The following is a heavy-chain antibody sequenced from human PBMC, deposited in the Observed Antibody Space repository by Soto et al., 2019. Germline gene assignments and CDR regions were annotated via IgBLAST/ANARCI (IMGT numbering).Heavy chain of an antibody. J-gene: IGHJ4*02. CDR2: IYWDDDK. D-gene: IGHD3-10*01. Sequence: SGPTLANPTQTLMLTYSFSWFSLSTSGGGVGWIRQPPGKALEWLALIYWDDDKRYSPSLKSRLTITKDASKNQVVLTMTNMDPVDTATYYCAHGRLWFGELSMYYFDYWGQGTLVTVSS. CDR1: WFSLSTSGGG. V-gene: IGHV2-5*02. CDR3: AHGRLWFGELSMYYFDY.